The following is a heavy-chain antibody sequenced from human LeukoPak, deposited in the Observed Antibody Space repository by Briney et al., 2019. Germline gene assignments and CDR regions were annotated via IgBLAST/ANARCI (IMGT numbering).Heavy chain of an antibody. J-gene: IGHJ4*02. D-gene: IGHD6-19*01. Sequence: SETLSLTCAVYGGSFSGYYWSWIRQPPGKGLEWIGEINHSGSTNYNPSLKSRVTMSVDTSKNQFSLKLSSVTAADTAVYYCARAPEFSSGWWLDYWGQGTLVTVSS. CDR2: INHSGST. CDR1: GGSFSGYY. V-gene: IGHV4-34*01. CDR3: ARAPEFSSGWWLDY.